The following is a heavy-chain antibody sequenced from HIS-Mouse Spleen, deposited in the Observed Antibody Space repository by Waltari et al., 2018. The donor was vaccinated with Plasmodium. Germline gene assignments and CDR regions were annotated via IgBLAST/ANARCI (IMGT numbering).Heavy chain of an antibody. D-gene: IGHD6-6*01. J-gene: IGHJ4*02. CDR2: INPNSGGT. CDR1: GYTFTGYY. CDR3: ATKGGSSSDY. V-gene: IGHV1-2*02. Sequence: QVQLVQSGAEVKKPGASVKVSCKASGYTFTGYYMHWVRQAPGQGLEWKGWINPNSGGTNYAQKVQGRVTMTRDTSSSTAYMELGRLRSDDTAVYYCATKGGSSSDYWGQGTLVTVSS.